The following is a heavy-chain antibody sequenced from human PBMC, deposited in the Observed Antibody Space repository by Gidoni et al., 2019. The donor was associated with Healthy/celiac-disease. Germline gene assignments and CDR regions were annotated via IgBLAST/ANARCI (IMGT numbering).Heavy chain of an antibody. CDR2: ISSSSSYI. CDR3: ARTIAVAGTLDY. V-gene: IGHV3-21*01. CDR1: GFPFSSYS. J-gene: IGHJ4*02. D-gene: IGHD6-19*01. Sequence: EVQLVESGGGLVKPGGSLRLSCAASGFPFSSYSMNWVRQAPGKGLECVSSISSSSSYIYYADSVKGRFTISRDNAKNSLYLQMNSLRAEDTAVYYCARTIAVAGTLDYWGQGTLVTVSS.